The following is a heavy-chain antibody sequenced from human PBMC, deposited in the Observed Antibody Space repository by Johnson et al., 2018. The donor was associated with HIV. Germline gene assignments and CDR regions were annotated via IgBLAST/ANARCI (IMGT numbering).Heavy chain of an antibody. CDR1: GFTFSSYA. CDR2: ISYDGSNK. J-gene: IGHJ3*02. V-gene: IGHV3-30*04. CDR3: ARGIPAATRGYAFDI. Sequence: VQLVESGGGVVQPGRSLRLSCAASGFTFSSYAMHWVRQAPGKGLEWVAVISYDGSNKYYADSVKGRFTISRDNSKNTLYGQMNSLRAEDTAVYYCARGIPAATRGYAFDIWGQGTMVTVSS. D-gene: IGHD2-2*01.